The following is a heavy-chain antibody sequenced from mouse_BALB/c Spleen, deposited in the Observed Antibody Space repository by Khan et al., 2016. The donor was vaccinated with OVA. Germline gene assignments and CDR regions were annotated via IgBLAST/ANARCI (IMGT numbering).Heavy chain of an antibody. CDR3: ARVGSGGTMDY. V-gene: IGHV9-3-1*01. J-gene: IGHJ4*01. Sequence: QIQLVQSGPELKKPGETVKISCKASGYTFTNYGMNWMKQAPGKGLKWMGWINTYTGKPTYADDFKGRFAFSLETSATTAYLQINNLKNEDTAAFFCARVGSGGTMDYWGQGTSVTVSS. CDR2: INTYTGKP. CDR1: GYTFTNYG.